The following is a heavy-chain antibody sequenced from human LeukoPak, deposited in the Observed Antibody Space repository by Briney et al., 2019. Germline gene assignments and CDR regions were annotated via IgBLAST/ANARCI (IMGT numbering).Heavy chain of an antibody. D-gene: IGHD2-2*01. CDR1: GFTFSSYA. V-gene: IGHV3-23*01. CDR3: AKDVSSTSRVSDN. CDR2: ISGSGGST. Sequence: GGSLRLSCAASGFTFSSYAMSWVRQAPGKGLEWVSTISGSGGSTYYADSVKGRFTISRDNSKNTLYLQMNSLRVEDTALYYCAKDVSSTSRVSDNWGQGTLVTVSS. J-gene: IGHJ4*02.